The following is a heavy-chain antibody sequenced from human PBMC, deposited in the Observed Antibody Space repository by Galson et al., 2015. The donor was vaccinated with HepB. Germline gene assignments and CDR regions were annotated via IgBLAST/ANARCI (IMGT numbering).Heavy chain of an antibody. D-gene: IGHD2-15*01. Sequence: SLRLSCAASGFSFSSYGMHWVRQAPGKGLEWVAVIWYDGSNKYLADSVKGRFTISRDNAKNTLYLQMNNLKVEDSAVYFCATGSFYSDSRGGPDYWGQGTLVTVSS. J-gene: IGHJ4*02. CDR2: IWYDGSNK. V-gene: IGHV3-33*01. CDR3: ATGSFYSDSRGGPDY. CDR1: GFSFSSYG.